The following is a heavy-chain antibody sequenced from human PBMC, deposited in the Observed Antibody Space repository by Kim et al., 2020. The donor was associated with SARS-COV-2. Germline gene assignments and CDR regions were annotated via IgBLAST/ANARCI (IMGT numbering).Heavy chain of an antibody. CDR1: GYTFTSYA. D-gene: IGHD2-2*01. V-gene: IGHV1-3*01. CDR3: AREPRGQLLYGAYYYYGMDV. J-gene: IGHJ6*02. CDR2: INAGNGNT. Sequence: ASVKVSCKASGYTFTSYAMHWVRQAPGQRLEWMGWINAGNGNTKYSQKFQGRVTITRDTSASTAYMELSSLRSEDTAVYYCAREPRGQLLYGAYYYYGMDVWGQGTTVTVSS.